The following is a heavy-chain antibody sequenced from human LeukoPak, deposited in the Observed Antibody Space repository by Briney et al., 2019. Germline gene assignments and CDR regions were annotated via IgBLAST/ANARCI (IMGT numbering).Heavy chain of an antibody. Sequence: SETLSLTCTVSGGSISSYYWSWIRQPPGKGLEWIGYIYYSGSTNYNPSLKSRVTISVDTSKNQFSLKLSSVTAADTAVYYCARHVVGARDWGGGAIDAFDIWGQGTMVTVSS. CDR1: GGSISSYY. V-gene: IGHV4-59*08. CDR2: IYYSGST. D-gene: IGHD1-26*01. CDR3: ARHVVGARDWGGGAIDAFDI. J-gene: IGHJ3*02.